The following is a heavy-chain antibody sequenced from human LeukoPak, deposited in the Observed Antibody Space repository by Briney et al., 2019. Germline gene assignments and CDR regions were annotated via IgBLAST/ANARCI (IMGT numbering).Heavy chain of an antibody. CDR3: ARSKVVIEVPLD. CDR1: GGSISSHY. V-gene: IGHV4-59*11. CDR2: TYYSGST. Sequence: SETLSLTCTVSGGSISSHYWSWIRQPPGKGLEWIGYTYYSGSTNYNPSLKSRVTVSVDTSKNQFSLKLSSVTAADTAVYYCARSKVVIEVPLDWGQGTLVTVSS. D-gene: IGHD3-22*01. J-gene: IGHJ4*02.